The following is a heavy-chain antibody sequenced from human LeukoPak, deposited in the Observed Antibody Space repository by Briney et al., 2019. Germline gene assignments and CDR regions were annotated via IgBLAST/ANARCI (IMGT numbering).Heavy chain of an antibody. Sequence: GSLRLSCAGSGFIFGGYTMNWIRQPPVKGLEWIGEINHSGGTNYNPSLKSRVTISVDTSKKQFSLKLSSVTAADTAVYYCARVDCISTSCPADYWGQGTLVTVSS. V-gene: IGHV4-34*01. CDR2: INHSGGT. CDR1: GFIFGGYT. CDR3: ARVDCISTSCPADY. J-gene: IGHJ4*02. D-gene: IGHD2-2*01.